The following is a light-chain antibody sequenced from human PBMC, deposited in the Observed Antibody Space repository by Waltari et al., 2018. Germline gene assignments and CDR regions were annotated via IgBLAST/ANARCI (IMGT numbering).Light chain of an antibody. J-gene: IGKJ1*01. V-gene: IGKV4-1*01. Sequence: DIVMTQSPDYLAVSLGERATINCKSSQTVLYSSNNKNYLGWYQQKPGQHPKLLIYWASTRESGVPDRFSGSGSETDFTLTISSLQAEDVALYYCQQYYSSPWTFGQGTKVEIK. CDR2: WAS. CDR1: QTVLYSSNNKNY. CDR3: QQYYSSPWT.